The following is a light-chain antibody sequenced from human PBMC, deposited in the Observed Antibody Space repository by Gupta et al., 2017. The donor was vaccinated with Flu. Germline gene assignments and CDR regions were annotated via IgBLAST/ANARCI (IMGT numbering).Light chain of an antibody. V-gene: IGKV4-1*01. Sequence: DIVMTQSPDSLAVSLGERATINCKSSQSVLYSSNNKNYLAWYQQKPGQPPKLLIYWASTRESGVPDRFSGSGSGTDFTLTISSLQAEDVAVYYCQQDYSTPKVFGGGTKVEIK. CDR2: WAS. CDR1: QSVLYSSNNKNY. CDR3: QQDYSTPKV. J-gene: IGKJ4*01.